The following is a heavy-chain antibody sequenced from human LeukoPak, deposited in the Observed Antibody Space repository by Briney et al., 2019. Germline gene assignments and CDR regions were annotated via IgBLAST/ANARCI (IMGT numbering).Heavy chain of an antibody. CDR2: ISAYNGNT. V-gene: IGHV1-18*04. Sequence: GASVKVSCKASGYTFTSYGISWVRQAPGQGLEWMGWISAYNGNTNYAQKLQGRVTMTTDTSTSTAYMGLRSLRSDDTAVYYCARDHPQGWFGELSHSDYWGQGTLVTVSS. J-gene: IGHJ4*02. CDR3: ARDHPQGWFGELSHSDY. D-gene: IGHD3-10*01. CDR1: GYTFTSYG.